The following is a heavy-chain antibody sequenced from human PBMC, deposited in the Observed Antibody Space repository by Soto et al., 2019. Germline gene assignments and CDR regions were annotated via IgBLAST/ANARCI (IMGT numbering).Heavy chain of an antibody. V-gene: IGHV4-34*01. CDR1: GGSFSGYY. CDR3: ARGPRYSSSYHY. CDR2: INHSGST. D-gene: IGHD6-6*01. Sequence: SETLSLTCAVYGGSFSGYYWSWIRQPPGKGLEWIGEINHSGSTNYNPSLKSRVTISVDTSKNQFSLKLSSVTAADTAVYYCARGPRYSSSYHYWGQGTLVTVSS. J-gene: IGHJ4*02.